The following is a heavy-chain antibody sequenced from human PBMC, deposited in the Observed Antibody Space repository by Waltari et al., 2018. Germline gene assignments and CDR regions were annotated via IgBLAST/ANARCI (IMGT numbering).Heavy chain of an antibody. D-gene: IGHD1-26*01. CDR1: GNSISSSSFH. V-gene: IGHV4-39*01. J-gene: IGHJ4*02. CDR3: ARRVGARPPDY. CDR2: IYYNGNT. Sequence: QLQLQESGPGLLKPSETLSLTCTVSGNSISSSSFHWGWVRQPPGTGLEWIATIYYNGNTDYNPSLKSRVTISADTSKNQFSLKLTSVTAADTAIYYCARRVGARPPDYWGQGTLVTVSS.